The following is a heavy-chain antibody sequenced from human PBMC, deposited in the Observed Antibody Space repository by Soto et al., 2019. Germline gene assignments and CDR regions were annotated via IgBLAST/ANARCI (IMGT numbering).Heavy chain of an antibody. CDR2: INAGNGDT. V-gene: IGHV1-3*01. Sequence: GASVKVSCKTSGYTFSMHAIHWVRQAPGQGLEWMGWINAGNGDTKYSEEFQDRVAITRDAYASAANMEVRSLRSEDTAIYYCARDEGGWNSIEGGFVKFILDYWGQGSVVTVSS. J-gene: IGHJ4*02. CDR1: GYTFSMHA. CDR3: ARDEGGWNSIEGGFVKFILDY. D-gene: IGHD1-7*01.